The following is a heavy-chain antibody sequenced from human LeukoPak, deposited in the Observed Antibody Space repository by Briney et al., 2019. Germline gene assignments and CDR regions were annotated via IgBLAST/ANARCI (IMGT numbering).Heavy chain of an antibody. D-gene: IGHD6-19*01. V-gene: IGHV3-21*01. CDR1: GFTFSSYS. CDR3: AKEVAGTGSYYYYYGMDV. J-gene: IGHJ6*02. Sequence: SGGSLRLSCVASGFTFSSYSMNWVRQAPGRGLEWVSSIISVSTTYFQYADSVKGRFTISRDNAKNSLYLQMDSLRAEDTAVYYCAKEVAGTGSYYYYYGMDVWGQGTTVTVSS. CDR2: IISVSTTYF.